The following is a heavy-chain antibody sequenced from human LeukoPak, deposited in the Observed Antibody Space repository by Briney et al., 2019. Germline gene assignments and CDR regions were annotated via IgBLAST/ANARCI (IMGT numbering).Heavy chain of an antibody. CDR1: GGSISSYY. CDR3: ARHVSGPSSPRDY. V-gene: IGHV4-59*08. Sequence: SETLSLTCTVSGGSISSYYWSWIRQPPGKGLEWIGYIYYSGSTNYNPSLKSRVTISVDTSKNQFSLKLSSVTAADTAVYYCARHVSGPSSPRDYWGQGTLVTVSS. D-gene: IGHD3-10*01. CDR2: IYYSGST. J-gene: IGHJ4*02.